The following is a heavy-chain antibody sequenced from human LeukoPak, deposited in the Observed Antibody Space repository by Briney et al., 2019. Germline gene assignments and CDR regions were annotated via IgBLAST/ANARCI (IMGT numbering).Heavy chain of an antibody. CDR2: ISSNGGST. CDR1: GFTFSSYA. J-gene: IGHJ4*02. V-gene: IGHV3-64*01. CDR3: ARSRGEDWNYYFDY. Sequence: GGSLRLSCAASGFTFSSYAMHWVRQAPGKGLEYASAISSNGGSTYYANSVKGRFTISRDNSKNTLYLQMGSLRAEDMAVYYCARSRGEDWNYYFDYWGQGTLVTVSS. D-gene: IGHD1-7*01.